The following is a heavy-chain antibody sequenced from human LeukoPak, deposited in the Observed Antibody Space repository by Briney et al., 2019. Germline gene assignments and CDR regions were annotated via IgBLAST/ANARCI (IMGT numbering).Heavy chain of an antibody. Sequence: SGTLSLTCGVSGGSITTANWWTWVRQPPGKGLEWIGEVHLDGRTNYNPSLESRLTISVDLPENHISLRLTSVTAADTAVYHCERQVYNYGHLPYYFDYWGQGTLVTVSS. CDR1: GGSITTANW. CDR2: VHLDGRT. CDR3: ERQVYNYGHLPYYFDY. D-gene: IGHD5-18*01. J-gene: IGHJ4*02. V-gene: IGHV4-4*02.